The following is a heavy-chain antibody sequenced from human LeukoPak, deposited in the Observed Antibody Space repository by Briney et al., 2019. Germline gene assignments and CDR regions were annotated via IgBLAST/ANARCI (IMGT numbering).Heavy chain of an antibody. J-gene: IGHJ4*02. V-gene: IGHV3-21*01. CDR2: ISSSSSYI. Sequence: PGRSLRLSCAASGSTFSSYGMHWVRQAPGKGLEWVSSISSSSSYIYYADSVKGRFTISRDNAKNSLYLQMNSLRAEDTAVYYCARDLSIAVAGTIWGQGTLVTVSS. CDR1: GSTFSSYG. CDR3: ARDLSIAVAGTI. D-gene: IGHD6-19*01.